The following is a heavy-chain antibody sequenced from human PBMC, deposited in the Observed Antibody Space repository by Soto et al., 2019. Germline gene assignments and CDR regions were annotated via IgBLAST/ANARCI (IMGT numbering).Heavy chain of an antibody. CDR1: GFTFSSYG. D-gene: IGHD2-15*01. CDR3: AKDYCSGGSCYSVDY. J-gene: IGHJ4*02. V-gene: IGHV3-30*18. Sequence: GGSLRLSCAASGFTFSSYGMHWVRQAPGKGLEWVAVISYDGSNKYYADSVKGRFTISRDNSKNTLYLQMNSLRAEDTAVYYCAKDYCSGGSCYSVDYWGQGTLVTV. CDR2: ISYDGSNK.